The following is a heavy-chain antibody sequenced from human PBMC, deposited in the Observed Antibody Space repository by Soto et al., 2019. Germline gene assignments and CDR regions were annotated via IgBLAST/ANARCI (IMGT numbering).Heavy chain of an antibody. CDR1: GYTFTSYD. CDR3: AGACRGWYLC. D-gene: IGHD6-19*01. Sequence: QVQLVQSGAEVKKPGASVKVSCKASGYTFTSYDINWVRQATGQGLEWMGWMNTNSGNTGYAQKFQGRVTMTRNPSIQTAYLELTCLRSEDTAVYYCAGACRGWYLCWGRGTPVTLSS. J-gene: IGHJ4*02. V-gene: IGHV1-8*01. CDR2: MNTNSGNT.